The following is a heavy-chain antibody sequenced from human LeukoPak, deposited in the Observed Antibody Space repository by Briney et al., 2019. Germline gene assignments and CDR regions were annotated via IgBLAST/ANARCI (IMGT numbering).Heavy chain of an antibody. CDR1: GGSISSSSYY. V-gene: IGHV4-39*01. CDR3: ARRPGIAAATNWFDP. Sequence: PSETLSLTCTVSGGSISSSSYYWGWIRQPPGKGLEWIGSIYYSGSTYYNPSLKSRVTISADTSKNQFSLKLSSVTAADTAVYYCARRPGIAAATNWFDPWGQGTLVTVSS. J-gene: IGHJ5*02. CDR2: IYYSGST. D-gene: IGHD6-13*01.